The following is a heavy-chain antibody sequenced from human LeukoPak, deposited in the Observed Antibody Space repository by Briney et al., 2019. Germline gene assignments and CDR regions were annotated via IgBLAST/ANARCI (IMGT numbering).Heavy chain of an antibody. CDR3: ARSLQLLWFGELPLDY. CDR1: GFTFSNYW. CDR2: IKSDGSRT. V-gene: IGHV3-74*01. J-gene: IGHJ4*02. Sequence: GGSLRLSCAASGFTFSNYWMHWVRQAPGKGPVWVSRIKSDGSRTRFADSVQGRFTISRDNGKNTLYLQMNSLRAEDTAVYYCARSLQLLWFGELPLDYWGQGTLVTVSS. D-gene: IGHD3-10*01.